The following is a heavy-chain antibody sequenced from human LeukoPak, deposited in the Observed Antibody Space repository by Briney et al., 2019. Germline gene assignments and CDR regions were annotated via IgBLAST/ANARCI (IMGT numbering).Heavy chain of an antibody. J-gene: IGHJ6*02. CDR2: MNPNSGNT. V-gene: IGHV1-8*01. CDR1: GYTFTSYD. D-gene: IGHD6-13*01. CDR3: ARDSSSWGYYGMDV. Sequence: ASVKVSCKASGYTFTSYDINWVRQATGQGLEWMGWMNPNSGNTGYAQKFQGRVTMTRNTSISTAYMELSSLRSEDTAVYYCARDSSSWGYYGMDVWGQGTTVTVSS.